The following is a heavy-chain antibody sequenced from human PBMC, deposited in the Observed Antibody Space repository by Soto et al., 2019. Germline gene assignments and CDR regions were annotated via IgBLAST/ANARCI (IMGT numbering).Heavy chain of an antibody. V-gene: IGHV3-23*01. Sequence: WGSLRLSCAASGFTFISYAMSFCRQAPGKWREWVSAISGSGGSTYYADSVKGRFTISRDNSKNTLYLQMNSLRAEDTAVYYCAKTSRRITMVRGVRAYMDVWGQGTTVTVSS. CDR1: GFTFISYA. J-gene: IGHJ6*02. CDR2: ISGSGGST. CDR3: AKTSRRITMVRGVRAYMDV. D-gene: IGHD3-10*01.